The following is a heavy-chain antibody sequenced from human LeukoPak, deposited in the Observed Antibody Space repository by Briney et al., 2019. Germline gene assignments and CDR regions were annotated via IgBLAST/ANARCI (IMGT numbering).Heavy chain of an antibody. Sequence: GGSLRLSCAASGFTFDDYAMHWVRQAPGKGLEWLSLISGDGGSTYYADSGKGRFTISRDNSKNSLYLQMNSLRTEDTALYYCAKDMEDIVVVPAAFTDYGMDVWGQGTTVTVSS. D-gene: IGHD2-2*01. J-gene: IGHJ6*02. CDR2: ISGDGGST. V-gene: IGHV3-43*02. CDR1: GFTFDDYA. CDR3: AKDMEDIVVVPAAFTDYGMDV.